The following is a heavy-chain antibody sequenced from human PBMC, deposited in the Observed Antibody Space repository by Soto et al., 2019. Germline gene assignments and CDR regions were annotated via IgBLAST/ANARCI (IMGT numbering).Heavy chain of an antibody. CDR2: ISVGSGSI. CDR1: GFSFRSYA. J-gene: IGHJ3*02. Sequence: SGVSLRLSCAASGFSFRSYAMNWVRQASGKGLEWVSYISVGSGSIFYADSVKGRFTISRDDAKNSLYLQMNTLRGEDTAVYYCVRDDRWAFDIWGQGTMVTVSS. D-gene: IGHD3-22*01. V-gene: IGHV3-48*01. CDR3: VRDDRWAFDI.